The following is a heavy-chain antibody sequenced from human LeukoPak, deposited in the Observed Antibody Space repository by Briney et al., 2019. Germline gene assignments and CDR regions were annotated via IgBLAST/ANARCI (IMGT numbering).Heavy chain of an antibody. V-gene: IGHV3-48*01. Sequence: HPGGSLRLSCAASGFTFSSYSMNWVRQDPGKGLEWVSYISSSSSTIYYADSVKGRFTISRDNSKNTLYLQMNSLRAEDTAVYYCARITMSRFDPWGQGTLVTVS. J-gene: IGHJ5*02. CDR1: GFTFSSYS. CDR3: ARITMSRFDP. D-gene: IGHD3-10*02. CDR2: ISSSSSTI.